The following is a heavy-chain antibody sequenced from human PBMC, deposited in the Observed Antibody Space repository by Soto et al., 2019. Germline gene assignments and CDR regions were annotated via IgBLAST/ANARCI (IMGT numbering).Heavy chain of an antibody. CDR2: ISSSSSYI. CDR1: GFTFSSYS. CDR3: ARELGYCSSTSCLNWFDP. V-gene: IGHV3-21*01. J-gene: IGHJ5*02. Sequence: GGSLRLSCAASGFTFSSYSMNWVRQAPGKGLEWVSSISSSSSYIYYADSVKGRFTISRDNAKNSLYLQMNSLRAEDTAVYYCARELGYCSSTSCLNWFDPWGQGTLVTVSS. D-gene: IGHD2-2*01.